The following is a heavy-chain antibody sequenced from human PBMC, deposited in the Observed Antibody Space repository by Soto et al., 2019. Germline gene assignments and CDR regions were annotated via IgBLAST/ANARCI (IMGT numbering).Heavy chain of an antibody. Sequence: GGSLRLSCAASGFTFSSYWMHWVRQAPGKGLVWVSRINSDGSSTSYADSVKGRFTISRDNAKNTLYLQMNSLRAEDTAVYYCARALRGLRYFDWFSFDYWGQGTLVTVSS. CDR2: INSDGSST. J-gene: IGHJ4*02. CDR3: ARALRGLRYFDWFSFDY. V-gene: IGHV3-74*01. D-gene: IGHD3-9*01. CDR1: GFTFSSYW.